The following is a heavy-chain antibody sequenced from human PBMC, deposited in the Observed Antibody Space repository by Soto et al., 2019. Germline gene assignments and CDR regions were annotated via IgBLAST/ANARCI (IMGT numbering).Heavy chain of an antibody. CDR1: GFTFSSYG. V-gene: IGHV3-33*01. J-gene: IGHJ4*02. CDR3: ARDSLTAVDTAMVRGSFDY. CDR2: IWYDGSNK. Sequence: GGSLRLSCAASGFTFSSYGMHWVRQAPGKGLEWVAVIWYDGSNKYYADSVKGRFTISRDNSKNTLYLQMNSLRAEDTAVYYCARDSLTAVDTAMVRGSFDYWGQGTLVTVSS. D-gene: IGHD5-18*01.